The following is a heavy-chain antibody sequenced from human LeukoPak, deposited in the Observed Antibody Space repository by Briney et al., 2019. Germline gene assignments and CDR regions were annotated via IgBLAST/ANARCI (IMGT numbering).Heavy chain of an antibody. Sequence: RSGGSLRLSCAASGFIVSSNYMSWVRQAQGKGLEWVSVIYSGGSTYYADSVKGRFTISRDNSKNSLYLQMNSLRTEDTALYYCAKDIGNSSSWYVAFDIWGQGTMVPVSS. D-gene: IGHD6-13*01. V-gene: IGHV3-53*05. CDR1: GFIVSSNY. CDR3: AKDIGNSSSWYVAFDI. CDR2: IYSGGST. J-gene: IGHJ3*02.